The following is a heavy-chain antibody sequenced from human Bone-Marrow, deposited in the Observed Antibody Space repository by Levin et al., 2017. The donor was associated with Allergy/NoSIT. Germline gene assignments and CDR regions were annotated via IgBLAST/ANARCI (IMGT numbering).Heavy chain of an antibody. CDR1: GGSISSSSYY. D-gene: IGHD1-7*01. CDR2: IYYSGST. J-gene: IGHJ5*02. Sequence: SSETLSLTCTVSGGSISSSSYYWGWIRQPPGKGLEWIGSIYYSGSTYYNPSLKSRVTISVDTSKNQFSLKLSSVTAADTAVYYCARLRGLELFWFDPWGQGTLVTVSS. V-gene: IGHV4-39*01. CDR3: ARLRGLELFWFDP.